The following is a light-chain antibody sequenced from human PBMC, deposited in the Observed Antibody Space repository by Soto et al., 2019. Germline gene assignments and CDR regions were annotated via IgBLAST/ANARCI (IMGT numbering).Light chain of an antibody. J-gene: IGKJ3*01. V-gene: IGKV3-11*01. CDR2: DAS. CDR3: QERSDWPPTVS. Sequence: EVVLTQSPATLSLSPGERATLSCRASQNVGNYLAWYQQKPGQAPRLLIYDASNRATGIPARFSGRGSGTGFTLSITGLEAEDFAVYYCQERSDWPPTVSFGPGTKVDI. CDR1: QNVGNY.